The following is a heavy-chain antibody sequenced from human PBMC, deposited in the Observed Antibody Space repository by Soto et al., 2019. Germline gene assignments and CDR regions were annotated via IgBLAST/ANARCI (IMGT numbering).Heavy chain of an antibody. V-gene: IGHV4-30-4*01. D-gene: IGHD3-10*01. Sequence: SETLSLTCTVSGGSISSGDYYWSWIRQPPGKGLEWIGYIYYSGSTYYNPSLKSRVTISVDTSKNQFSLKLSSVTAADTAVYYCARVGTMVRGLNWFDPWGQGTLVTVSS. CDR3: ARVGTMVRGLNWFDP. CDR1: GGSISSGDYY. CDR2: IYYSGST. J-gene: IGHJ5*02.